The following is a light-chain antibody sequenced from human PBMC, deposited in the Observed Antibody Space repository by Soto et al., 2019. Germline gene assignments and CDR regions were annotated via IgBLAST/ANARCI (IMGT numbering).Light chain of an antibody. J-gene: IGLJ3*02. CDR2: EVN. Sequence: QSVLTQPPSASGSPGQSVTISCTGTSSDVGGYDAVSWYQQYPGKAPKVMIYEVNKRPSGVPDRFSGSKSGNTASLTVSGLQAEDEADYYCSSYGGGSNPGRVFGGGTKLTVL. CDR1: SSDVGGYDA. V-gene: IGLV2-8*01. CDR3: SSYGGGSNPGRV.